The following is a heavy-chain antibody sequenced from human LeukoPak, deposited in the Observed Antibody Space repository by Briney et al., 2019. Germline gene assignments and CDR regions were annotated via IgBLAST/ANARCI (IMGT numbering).Heavy chain of an antibody. CDR3: ARDRINMMVLGHDSGLDC. Sequence: AGSLRLSCVGSGFSLSDYGIHWFRQAPGKGLEWVAVVSYDGGHNYSADSVKGRFTISRDTSSDTVSLQMYSLRVEDTAVYYCARDRINMMVLGHDSGLDCWGQGTLVIVSS. V-gene: IGHV3-30*03. CDR2: VSYDGGHN. CDR1: GFSLSDYG. D-gene: IGHD3-22*01. J-gene: IGHJ4*02.